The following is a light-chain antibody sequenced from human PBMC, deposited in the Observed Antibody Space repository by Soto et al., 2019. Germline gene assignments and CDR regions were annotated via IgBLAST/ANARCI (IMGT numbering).Light chain of an antibody. J-gene: IGKJ4*01. V-gene: IGKV1-39*01. CDR2: SAS. CDR1: QRISAF. CDR3: QQSYRLPLT. Sequence: DIQMTQSPSSVSAFVGESVTITCHASQRISAFLNWYHQKPGKAPKLLIYSASYLQSGVPSNFSGSGSGTDFTLSIVTLQPEDSGTYFCQQSYRLPLTFGGGTKVEIK.